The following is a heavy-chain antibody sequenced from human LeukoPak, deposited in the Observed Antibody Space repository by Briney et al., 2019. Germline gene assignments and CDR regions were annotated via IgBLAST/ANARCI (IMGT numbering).Heavy chain of an antibody. D-gene: IGHD4-17*01. CDR1: GFTFSSYW. J-gene: IGHJ4*02. CDR2: INSDGSST. Sequence: PGGSLRLSCAASGFTFSSYWMHWVRQAPGKGLAWVSRINSDGSSTSYADSVKGRFTISRDNAKNTLYLQMNSLRAEDTAVYYCATGMTTVTTFYFDYWGQGTLVTVSS. CDR3: ATGMTTVTTFYFDY. V-gene: IGHV3-74*01.